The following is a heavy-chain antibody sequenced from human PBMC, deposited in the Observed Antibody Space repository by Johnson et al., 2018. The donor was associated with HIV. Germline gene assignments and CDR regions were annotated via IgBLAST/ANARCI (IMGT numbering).Heavy chain of an antibody. CDR2: ISYDGSNK. CDR3: ASLIAAAGDDAFDI. Sequence: QMQLVESGGGVVQPGRSLRLSCAASGFTFSSYAMHWVRQAPGKGLEWVAVISYDGSNKYYADSVKGRFTISRDNSKNTLYLQMNSLRADDTAVYYCASLIAAAGDDAFDIWGQGTMVTVSS. CDR1: GFTFSSYA. V-gene: IGHV3-30*04. D-gene: IGHD6-13*01. J-gene: IGHJ3*02.